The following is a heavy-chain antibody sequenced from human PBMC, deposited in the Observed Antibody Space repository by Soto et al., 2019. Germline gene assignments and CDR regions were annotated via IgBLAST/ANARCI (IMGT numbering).Heavy chain of an antibody. CDR2: INHSGNT. CDR1: GGSFSGYY. Sequence: SETLSLTCDVYGGSFSGYYWSWTRQPPGKGLERIGEINHSGNTNHNPSLKSRVTISVDTSKNQFSLRLSSVTAADTAVYYCASMSGYYNYYYYYGMDVWGQGTTVTVSS. V-gene: IGHV4-34*01. J-gene: IGHJ6*02. CDR3: ASMSGYYNYYYYYGMDV. D-gene: IGHD3-9*01.